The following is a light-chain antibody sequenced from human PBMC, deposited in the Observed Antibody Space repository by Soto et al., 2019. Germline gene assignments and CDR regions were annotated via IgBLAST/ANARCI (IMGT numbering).Light chain of an antibody. CDR2: EGS. J-gene: IGKJ1*01. Sequence: EIALTQSPGTLSLYPGNRATLSCRASQSVSSYLAWYQQKAGQAPRLLIYEGSNRATGIPTRFSGSGSGTDFTLTISGLEPEDFAVYYCQQRNNWPWTFGQGSKVDIK. CDR3: QQRNNWPWT. V-gene: IGKV3-11*01. CDR1: QSVSSY.